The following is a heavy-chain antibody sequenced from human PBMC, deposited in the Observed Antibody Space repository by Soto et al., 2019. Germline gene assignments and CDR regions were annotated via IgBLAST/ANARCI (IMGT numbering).Heavy chain of an antibody. J-gene: IGHJ6*01. D-gene: IGHD1-26*01. CDR1: GFTFSDHY. V-gene: IGHV3-72*01. CDR2: SRNRVNSHTT. Sequence: EVQLVESGGGLVQPGGSLRLSCAASGFTFSDHYMDWVRQAPGKGLEWVARSRNRVNSHTTEYAASVKGRFTISRDESKSSLYLQMNSLKIEDTAVCYCTRGLLGGAPSYTFHGMDVWGQGTTVTVSS. CDR3: TRGLLGGAPSYTFHGMDV.